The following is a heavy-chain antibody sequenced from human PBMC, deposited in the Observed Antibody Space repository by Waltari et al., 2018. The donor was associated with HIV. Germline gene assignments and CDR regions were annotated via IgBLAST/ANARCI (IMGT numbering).Heavy chain of an antibody. Sequence: EVQLVESGGGLVKPGGSLRLSCAASGFIFSNAWMSWVRQAPGKGLGWVGRIKSKSDGGTKDYAAPVKGRFTISRDDSKNTLYLQMNTLKTEDTATYYCTTGAEDLWRVYWGQGNLVTVSS. D-gene: IGHD3-10*01. J-gene: IGHJ4*02. CDR2: IKSKSDGGTK. CDR3: TTGAEDLWRVY. V-gene: IGHV3-15*01. CDR1: GFIFSNAW.